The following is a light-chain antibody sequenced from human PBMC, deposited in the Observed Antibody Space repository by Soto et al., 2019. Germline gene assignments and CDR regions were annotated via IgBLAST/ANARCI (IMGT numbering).Light chain of an antibody. V-gene: IGKV3-20*01. CDR3: QQYGYPSWT. Sequence: EIVLTKSPGTLSLSPGARATLSCRASQSVSSSYLAWYQQNPGQAPRLLIYGVSSRATGIPDRFSGSGSGTDFTLTISRLEPGDFAVYYCQQYGYPSWTFGQGTKVDI. CDR1: QSVSSSY. J-gene: IGKJ1*01. CDR2: GVS.